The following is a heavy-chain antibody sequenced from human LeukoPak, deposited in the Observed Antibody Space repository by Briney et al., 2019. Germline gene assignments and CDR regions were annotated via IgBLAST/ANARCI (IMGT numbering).Heavy chain of an antibody. Sequence: GGSLRLSCAASGFTFSTYAMSWLRQAPGKGLEWVSVISGSGGSTYYADSVKGRFTISRDNSKNTLYLQMNSLRAEDTAVYYCASGEWPLDYWGQGTLVTVSS. J-gene: IGHJ4*02. D-gene: IGHD3-10*01. CDR1: GFTFSTYA. V-gene: IGHV3-23*01. CDR2: ISGSGGST. CDR3: ASGEWPLDY.